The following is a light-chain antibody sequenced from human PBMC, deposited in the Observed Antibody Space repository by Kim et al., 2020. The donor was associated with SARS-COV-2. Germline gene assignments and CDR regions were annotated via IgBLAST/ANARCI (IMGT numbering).Light chain of an antibody. J-gene: IGLJ2*01. CDR3: NSRDSSGNHLV. CDR1: SLRIYD. Sequence: LVQTVRITCQGDSLRIYDASWYQQKPGQAPVLVIYGKNNRPSGIPDRFSGSSSGNTASLTITGAQAEDEADYYCNSRDSSGNHLVFGGGTQLTVL. CDR2: GKN. V-gene: IGLV3-19*01.